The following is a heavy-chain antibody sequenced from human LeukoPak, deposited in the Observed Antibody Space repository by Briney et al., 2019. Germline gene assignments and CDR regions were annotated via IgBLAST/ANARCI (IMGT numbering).Heavy chain of an antibody. Sequence: GSLRLSCATSGFTFSSYAMHWVRQAPGKGLEWVAVIWYDGSNKYYADSVKGRITISRDNSKNTVYLQMNSLRAEDTAVYSCTRSYLSGWYYFDYWGQGTLVTVSS. CDR2: IWYDGSNK. V-gene: IGHV3-33*01. CDR1: GFTFSSYA. CDR3: TRSYLSGWYYFDY. D-gene: IGHD6-19*01. J-gene: IGHJ4*02.